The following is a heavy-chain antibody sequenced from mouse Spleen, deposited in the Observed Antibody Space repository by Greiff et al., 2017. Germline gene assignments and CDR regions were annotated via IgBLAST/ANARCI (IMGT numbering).Heavy chain of an antibody. D-gene: IGHD2-13*01. CDR3: ARSHYGDYVFYYYAMDY. CDR1: GYTFTSYW. CDR2: IHPNSGST. V-gene: IGHV1-64*01. Sequence: VQLQESGAELVKPGASVKLSCKASGYTFTSYWMHWVQQRPGQGLEWIGMIHPNSGSTNYNEKFKSKATLTVDKSSSTAYMQLSSLTSEDSAVYYCARSHYGDYVFYYYAMDYWGQGTSVTVSS. J-gene: IGHJ4*01.